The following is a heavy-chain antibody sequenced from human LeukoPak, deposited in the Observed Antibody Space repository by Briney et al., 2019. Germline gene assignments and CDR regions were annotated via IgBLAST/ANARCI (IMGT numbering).Heavy chain of an antibody. J-gene: IGHJ5*02. CDR3: ARDSGTTGEVKFDP. CDR2: IYTSGSI. D-gene: IGHD3-10*01. Sequence: SETLSLTCTVSGGSISSYYWSWIRQPAGKGLEWIGRIYTSGSITYNPSLRSRVSMSVDTSKNQFSLKLSSVTAADTAVYYCARDSGTTGEVKFDPWGQGTLVTVSS. V-gene: IGHV4-4*07. CDR1: GGSISSYY.